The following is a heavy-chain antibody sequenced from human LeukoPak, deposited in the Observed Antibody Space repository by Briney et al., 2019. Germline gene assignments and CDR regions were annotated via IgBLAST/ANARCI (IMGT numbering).Heavy chain of an antibody. V-gene: IGHV4-59*04. D-gene: IGHD5-18*01. Sequence: SETLSLTCTVSGGSISSYYWGWIRQPPGKGLEWIMNIYHSGSTYYNPSLKSRVTISVDTSKNQFSLKLNSVTAADTAVYYCARSSYSLFDYWGQGTLVTVSS. CDR2: IYHSGST. CDR1: GGSISSYY. J-gene: IGHJ4*02. CDR3: ARSSYSLFDY.